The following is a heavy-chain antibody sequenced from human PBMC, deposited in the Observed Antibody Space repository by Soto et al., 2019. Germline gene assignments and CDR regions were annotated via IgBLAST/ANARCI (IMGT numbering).Heavy chain of an antibody. J-gene: IGHJ4*02. CDR3: ARSIAAAVDLDY. V-gene: IGHV1-18*01. CDR1: GYTFSSYG. CDR2: ISAYNGNT. D-gene: IGHD6-13*01. Sequence: QVQLVQSGAEVKKPGASVKVSCEASGYTFSSYGISWVRQASGQGLEWMGWISAYNGNTNYAQKLQGRVTMTTDTSTSTAYMEVRSLRSDDTAVYYCARSIAAAVDLDYWGQGTLVTVSS.